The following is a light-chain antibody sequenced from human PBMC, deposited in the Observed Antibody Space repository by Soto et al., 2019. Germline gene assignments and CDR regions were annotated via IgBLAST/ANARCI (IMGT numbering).Light chain of an antibody. Sequence: EIVMTQSPATLSVSPGERATLSCRASQSVGSNLAWYQQKPGQAPRLLIYGASTRATGFPARFSGSGSGTEFTLTISSLQSEDFAVYYCQQYNNWPPLTFGGGTKVEIK. CDR2: GAS. J-gene: IGKJ4*01. CDR3: QQYNNWPPLT. CDR1: QSVGSN. V-gene: IGKV3-15*01.